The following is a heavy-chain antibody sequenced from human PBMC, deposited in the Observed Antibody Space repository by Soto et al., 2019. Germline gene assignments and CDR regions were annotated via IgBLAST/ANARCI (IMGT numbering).Heavy chain of an antibody. J-gene: IGHJ6*02. CDR1: GFTFSSYN. V-gene: IGHV3-21*01. CDR3: ARNESSNFYGMDV. CDR2: ISSRGFSI. Sequence: GGSLRLSCAASGFTFSSYNMNWVRQAPGKGLEWVSSISSRGFSINYADSVKGRFSISRDNAQNSLHLQMNNLRAEDTAVYYCARNESSNFYGMDVWGQGTTVTVSS. D-gene: IGHD6-6*01.